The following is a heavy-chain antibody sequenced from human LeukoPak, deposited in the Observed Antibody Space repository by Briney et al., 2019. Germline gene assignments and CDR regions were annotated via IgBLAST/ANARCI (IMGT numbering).Heavy chain of an antibody. V-gene: IGHV1-18*01. CDR1: GYTFTSYG. J-gene: IGHJ6*03. D-gene: IGHD6-13*01. CDR3: ARGLYSSSWYGKGGYYYYYYMDV. Sequence: GASVKVSCKASGYTFTSYGISWVRQAPGQGLEWMGWISAYNGNTNYAQKFQGRVTITADKSTSTAYMELSSLRSEDTAVYYCARGLYSSSWYGKGGYYYYYYMDVWGQGTLVTVSS. CDR2: ISAYNGNT.